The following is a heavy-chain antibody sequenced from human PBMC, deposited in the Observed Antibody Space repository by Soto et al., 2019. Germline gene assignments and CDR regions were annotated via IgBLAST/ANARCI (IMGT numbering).Heavy chain of an antibody. D-gene: IGHD4-4*01. V-gene: IGHV1-69*13. CDR2: IIPIFGIA. CDR3: ARGLCTPSTYYSWFKS. CDR1: GGPFSSYA. Sequence: SVKVSCKASGGPFSSYAISWVRQATGQGLEWMRGIIPIFGIANYAQKFQGRVTVTADESTSTGYMELSSLKSEERAVYYCARGLCTPSTYYSWFKSWGKRTRGTVST. J-gene: IGHJ5*01.